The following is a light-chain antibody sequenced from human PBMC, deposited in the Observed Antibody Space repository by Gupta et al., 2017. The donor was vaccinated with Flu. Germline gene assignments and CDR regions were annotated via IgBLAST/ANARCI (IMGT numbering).Light chain of an antibody. CDR3: QQYNNWPPIT. J-gene: IGKJ5*01. Sequence: EIVMTQSPATLSVSPGERATLSCRASQSVSSSLAWYQQKPGQAPRLLIYGASTRATDIPARFSGGGYGTEFTLTISSRLSEDFAVYYCQQYNNWPPITFGQGTRLEIK. CDR2: GAS. CDR1: QSVSSS. V-gene: IGKV3-15*01.